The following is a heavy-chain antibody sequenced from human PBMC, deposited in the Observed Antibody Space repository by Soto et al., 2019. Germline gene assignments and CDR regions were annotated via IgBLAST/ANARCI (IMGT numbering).Heavy chain of an antibody. CDR2: IIPILGIA. CDR3: ARRGETYYYYGMDA. J-gene: IGHJ6*02. V-gene: IGHV1-69*02. CDR1: GGTFSSYT. Sequence: QVQLVQSGAEVKKPGSSVKVSCKASGGTFSSYTISWVRQAPGQGLEWMGRIIPILGIANYAQKFQGRVTITAAKSTSAAYMELSSLRSEDTAVYYCARRGETYYYYGMDAWGQGTTVTVSS.